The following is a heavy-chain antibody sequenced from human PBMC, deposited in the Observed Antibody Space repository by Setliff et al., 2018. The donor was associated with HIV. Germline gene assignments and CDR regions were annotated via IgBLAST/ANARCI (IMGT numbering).Heavy chain of an antibody. Sequence: KTSETLSLTCSVSGGSVSGHYWSWIRQSPGKGLEWIGYIYHSGTTNKNPSLKSRVTMSVDTSKNPFSLKVRSVTAADTAVYYCARASVMHSDYGLWVWIDPWGQGTPVTVSS. CDR3: ARASVMHSDYGLWVWIDP. CDR2: IYHSGTT. D-gene: IGHD3-16*01. CDR1: GGSVSGHY. J-gene: IGHJ5*02. V-gene: IGHV4-59*02.